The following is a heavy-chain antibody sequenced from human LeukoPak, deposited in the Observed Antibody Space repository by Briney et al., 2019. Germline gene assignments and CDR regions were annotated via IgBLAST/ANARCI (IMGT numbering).Heavy chain of an antibody. Sequence: PSETLSLTCTVSGGSMSNYYWSWIRQPPGKGLEWIGYIYYSGSTNYNPSLKSRVTISIDRSRNQFSLKLNSVTAADTAVYYCARLRRSRLAEFDYWGQGTLVTVSS. J-gene: IGHJ4*02. V-gene: IGHV4-59*01. CDR3: ARLRRSRLAEFDY. CDR2: IYYSGST. CDR1: GGSMSNYY. D-gene: IGHD3-3*02.